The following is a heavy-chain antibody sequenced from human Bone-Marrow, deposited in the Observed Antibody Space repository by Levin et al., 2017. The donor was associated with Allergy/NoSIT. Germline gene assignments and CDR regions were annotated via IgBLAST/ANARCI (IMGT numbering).Heavy chain of an antibody. V-gene: IGHV3-30*18. Sequence: GGSLRLSCAASGFTFSSYGMHWVRQAPGKGLEWVAVISYDGSNKYYADSVKGRFTISRDNSKNTLYLQMNSLRAEDTAVYYCAKTRGYSYIDFYYYYYGMDVWGQGTTVTVSS. CDR3: AKTRGYSYIDFYYYYYGMDV. CDR2: ISYDGSNK. J-gene: IGHJ6*02. D-gene: IGHD5-18*01. CDR1: GFTFSSYG.